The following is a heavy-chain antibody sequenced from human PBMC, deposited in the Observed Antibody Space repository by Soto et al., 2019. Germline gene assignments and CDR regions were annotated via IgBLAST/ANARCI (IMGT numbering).Heavy chain of an antibody. CDR1: GYTLTELS. D-gene: IGHD6-19*01. CDR2: FDPEDGET. J-gene: IGHJ6*02. Sequence: ASVKVSCKVSGYTLTELSMHWVRQAPGKGLEWMGGFDPEDGETIYAQKFQGRVTMTEDTSTDTAYIELSSLRSEDAAVYYCATDKSGWSLGMDVWGQGTTVTVSS. CDR3: ATDKSGWSLGMDV. V-gene: IGHV1-24*01.